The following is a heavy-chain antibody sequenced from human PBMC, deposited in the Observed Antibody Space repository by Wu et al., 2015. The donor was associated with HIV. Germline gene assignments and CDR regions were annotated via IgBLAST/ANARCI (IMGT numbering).Heavy chain of an antibody. CDR2: FNPKSGGF. CDR1: GYIFSDNY. CDR3: AREGTQEGAVNTFDV. V-gene: IGHV1-2*02. J-gene: IGHJ3*01. Sequence: QVQLVQSGAEVKKPGASVKVSCKASGYIFSDNYIHWLRQAPGPGQRLKWMGWFNPKSGGFFVADDFQGRVTMSRDTATTAYLDLTRLDFDDTAVYYCAREGTQEGAVNTFDVWGLGTLVTVSS. D-gene: IGHD3-16*01.